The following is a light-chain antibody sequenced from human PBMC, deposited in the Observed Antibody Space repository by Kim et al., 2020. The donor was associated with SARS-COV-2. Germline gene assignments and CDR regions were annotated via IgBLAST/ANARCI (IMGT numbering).Light chain of an antibody. V-gene: IGLV4-69*01. CDR3: QTWGTGIQV. J-gene: IGLJ3*02. Sequence: QLVLTQSPSASASLGASVKLTCTLSRGHSTYAIAWHQQQPQRGPRFLMKLKDDGSHKKGDGVPDRFSGSSSGAERYLTISSLQSEDEADYYCQTWGTGIQVFGGGTQLTVL. CDR2: LKDDGSH. CDR1: RGHSTYA.